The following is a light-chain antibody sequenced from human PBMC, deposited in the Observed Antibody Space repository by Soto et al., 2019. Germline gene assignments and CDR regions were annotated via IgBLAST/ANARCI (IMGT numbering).Light chain of an antibody. CDR1: ESISSHY. CDR3: QNFGDSPFT. V-gene: IGKV3-20*01. Sequence: EIVLMQSPDTLSLSPGERATLSCCASESISSHYIAWYQQKPGQAPRLLIFGASTRATGIPDRFSGSWSGTDFTLTISRLEPEDFALYYCQNFGDSPFTFGPGTKVDIK. CDR2: GAS. J-gene: IGKJ3*01.